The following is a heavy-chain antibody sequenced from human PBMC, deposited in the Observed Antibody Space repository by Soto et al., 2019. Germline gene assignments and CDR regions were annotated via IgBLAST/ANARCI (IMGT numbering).Heavy chain of an antibody. CDR2: IWYDGSNR. CDR3: TRDPYGGSRYYFDS. V-gene: IGHV3-33*01. J-gene: IGHJ4*02. CDR1: GFTFTNYG. D-gene: IGHD1-26*01. Sequence: QVQLVESGGGVVQPGRSLRLSCAASGFTFTNYGMHWVRQAPGKGLEWVAVIWYDGSNRFYADSVKGRFTISKDISQNMLYLQMHSLRPEDTAVYYCTRDPYGGSRYYFDSWGQGTLVTVSS.